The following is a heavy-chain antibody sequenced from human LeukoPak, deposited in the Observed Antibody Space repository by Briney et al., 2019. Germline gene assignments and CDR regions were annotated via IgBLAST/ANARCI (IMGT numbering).Heavy chain of an antibody. Sequence: GGSLRLSCEASGFTFRSFSMSWVRQAPGKGLEWVANIKQDGNDKYYVDSVKGRFTISRDNAKNSLYLQMNSLRAEDTAVYYCARDRENRGVVVVAATPLRFDPWGQGTLVTVSS. CDR2: IKQDGNDK. D-gene: IGHD2-15*01. V-gene: IGHV3-7*01. J-gene: IGHJ5*02. CDR1: GFTFRSFS. CDR3: ARDRENRGVVVVAATPLRFDP.